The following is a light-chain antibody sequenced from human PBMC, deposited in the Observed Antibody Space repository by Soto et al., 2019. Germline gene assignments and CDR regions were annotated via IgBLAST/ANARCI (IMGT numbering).Light chain of an antibody. J-gene: IGLJ3*02. Sequence: QAVVTQPPSASGAPGQRVTISCTGSSSNIGAGYDVHWYQHLPGTAPKLLISGDTNRPSGVPDRFSGSKSGTSASLAITGLRAEDESDYYCQSFDSSLSGWLFGGGTKVTVL. CDR2: GDT. CDR3: QSFDSSLSGWL. V-gene: IGLV1-40*01. CDR1: SSNIGAGYD.